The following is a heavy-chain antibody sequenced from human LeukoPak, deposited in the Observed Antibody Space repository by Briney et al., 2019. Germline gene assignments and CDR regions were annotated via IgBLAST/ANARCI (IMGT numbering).Heavy chain of an antibody. CDR3: ARDEAGVNFDY. CDR2: ISGSGGTI. D-gene: IGHD6-19*01. J-gene: IGHJ4*02. CDR1: GFTFSSYA. V-gene: IGHV3-23*01. Sequence: GGSLRLSCAASGFTFSSYAMSWVRQAPGKGLEWVSAISGSGGTIYYADSVKGRFTISRDNAKNSLYLQMNSLRAEDTAVYYCARDEAGVNFDYWGQGTLVTVSS.